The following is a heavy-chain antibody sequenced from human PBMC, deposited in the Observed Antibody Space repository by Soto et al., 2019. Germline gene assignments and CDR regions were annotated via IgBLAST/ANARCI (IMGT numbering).Heavy chain of an antibody. D-gene: IGHD4-17*01. Sequence: QVQLVQSGAEVKKPGASVKVSCKAPGYPFTSYDINWVRQAAGQGLEWMGWMNPNNGNTAYAQKFQGRVTMTRDTSISTAYMELTSLRSEDTAVYYCAREFSDYAGYWGQGTLVTVSS. V-gene: IGHV1-8*01. CDR1: GYPFTSYD. J-gene: IGHJ4*02. CDR3: AREFSDYAGY. CDR2: MNPNNGNT.